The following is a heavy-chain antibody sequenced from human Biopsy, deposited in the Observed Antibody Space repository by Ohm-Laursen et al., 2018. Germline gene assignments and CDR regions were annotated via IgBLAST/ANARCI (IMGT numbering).Heavy chain of an antibody. J-gene: IGHJ4*02. CDR1: GYTFTSYG. CDR2: ISGYNGNT. V-gene: IGHV1-18*01. D-gene: IGHD3-3*01. Sequence: ASVKVSCKASGYTFTSYGISWVRQAPGQGLEWMGRISGYNGNTLYAQKFQHRVTMTTDTSTSTAYMELRSLTSDDTAVYYCARISITRLLDYWGQGTLATVSS. CDR3: ARISITRLLDY.